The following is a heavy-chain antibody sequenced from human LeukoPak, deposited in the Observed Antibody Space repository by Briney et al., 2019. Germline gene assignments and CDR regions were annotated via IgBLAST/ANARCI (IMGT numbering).Heavy chain of an antibody. CDR2: LSSSASSI. CDR1: GFTFSTYA. CDR3: AKDPGSGTSY. V-gene: IGHV3-23*01. Sequence: GESLRLSCAASGFTFSTYAMSWVRQSPGKGLEWVSTLSSSASSIYYADSVKGRFTISRDNSKNTLFLQMNSLRVEDTAIYYCAKDPGSGTSYWGQGTLVTVSS. D-gene: IGHD3-10*01. J-gene: IGHJ4*02.